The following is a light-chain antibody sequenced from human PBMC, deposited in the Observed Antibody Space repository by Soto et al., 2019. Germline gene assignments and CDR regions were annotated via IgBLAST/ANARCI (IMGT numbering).Light chain of an antibody. Sequence: LVLTQSPGTLSLSPGERATLSCRASQSISAGYLAWYQQRPGQGPRLLIYAASNRATGIPDRFSGSGSGQNFTLTISRLEAEDFAVYYCQKYGSSWTFGQGTKVEIK. CDR2: AAS. V-gene: IGKV3-20*01. J-gene: IGKJ1*01. CDR1: QSISAGY. CDR3: QKYGSSWT.